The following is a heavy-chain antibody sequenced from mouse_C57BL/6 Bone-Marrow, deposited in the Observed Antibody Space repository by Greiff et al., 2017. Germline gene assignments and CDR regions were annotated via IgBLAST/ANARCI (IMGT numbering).Heavy chain of an antibody. CDR1: GYTFTSYD. V-gene: IGHV1-85*01. CDR2: IYPRDGST. CDR3: ARDYGGSYWYFDV. J-gene: IGHJ1*03. D-gene: IGHD1-1*01. Sequence: VQVVESGPELVKPGASVKLSCKASGYTFTSYDINWVKQRPGQGLEWIGWIYPRDGSTKYNEKFKGKATLTVDTSSSTAYMELHSLTSEDSAVYFCARDYGGSYWYFDVWGTGTTVTVSS.